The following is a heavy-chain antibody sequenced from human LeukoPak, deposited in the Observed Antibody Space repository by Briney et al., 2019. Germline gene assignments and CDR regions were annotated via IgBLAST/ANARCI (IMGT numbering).Heavy chain of an antibody. CDR3: ARGVYIAAAQYGF. D-gene: IGHD6-13*01. Sequence: SETLSLTCTVSGGSISSYYWSWIRQPPGKGLEWIGYIYYSGATNYNPSLKSRVTISVDTSKNQFSLKLSSVTAADTAVYYCARGVYIAAAQYGFWGQGTLVTVSS. CDR2: IYYSGAT. CDR1: GGSISSYY. V-gene: IGHV4-59*01. J-gene: IGHJ4*02.